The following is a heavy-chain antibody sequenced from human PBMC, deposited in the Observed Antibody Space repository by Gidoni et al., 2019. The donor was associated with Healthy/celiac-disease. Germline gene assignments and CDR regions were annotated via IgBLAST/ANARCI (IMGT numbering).Heavy chain of an antibody. CDR2: INHSGST. V-gene: IGHV4-34*01. Sequence: QVQLQQWGAGLLKPSETLSLTCAVYGGSFSGYYWSWIRQPPGKGLEWIGEINHSGSTNYNPSLKSRVTISVDTSKNQFSLKLSSVTAADTAVYYCARVKNFGGSYSPFDYWGQGTLVTVSS. CDR1: GGSFSGYY. CDR3: ARVKNFGGSYSPFDY. J-gene: IGHJ4*02. D-gene: IGHD1-26*01.